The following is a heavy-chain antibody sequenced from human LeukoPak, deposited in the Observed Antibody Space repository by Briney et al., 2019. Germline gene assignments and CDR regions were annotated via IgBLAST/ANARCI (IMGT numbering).Heavy chain of an antibody. V-gene: IGHV3-74*01. J-gene: IGHJ4*02. CDR1: GFTFSSYW. CDR2: INSDGSST. D-gene: IGHD3-22*01. CDR3: ARVAAWDSSGYLFDQ. Sequence: PGGSLRLSCAASGFTFSSYWMHWVRQAPGKGPVWVSRINSDGSSTSYADSVKGRFTISRENAKNTLYLQMNSLRAEDTAVYYCARVAAWDSSGYLFDQWGQGTLVTVSS.